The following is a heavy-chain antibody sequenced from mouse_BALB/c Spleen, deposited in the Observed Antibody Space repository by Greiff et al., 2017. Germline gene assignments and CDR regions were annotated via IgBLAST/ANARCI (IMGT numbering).Heavy chain of an antibody. CDR1: GFTFNTYA. J-gene: IGHJ1*01. D-gene: IGHD2-1*01. CDR3: VSYGNYDYWYFDV. Sequence: EVKVEESGGGLVQPKGSLKLSCAASGFTFNTYAMNWVRQAPGKGLEWVARIRSKSNNYATYYADSVKDRFTISRDDSQSMLYLQMNNLKTEDTAMYYCVSYGNYDYWYFDVWGAGTTVTVSS. V-gene: IGHV10-1*02. CDR2: IRSKSNNYAT.